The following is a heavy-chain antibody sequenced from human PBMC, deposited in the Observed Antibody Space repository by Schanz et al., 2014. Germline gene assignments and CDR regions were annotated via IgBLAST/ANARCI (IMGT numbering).Heavy chain of an antibody. V-gene: IGHV3-30*04. Sequence: HVQLVESGGGVVQPGRSLRLSCAASGFTFSTCAMHWVRQAPGKGLEWVAVISYEGNDKYYGDSVKGRFTISRDSPKNRLYLQMNSLRPEDSGVYYCARQRSYFYAMDVWGQGTTVTVSS. CDR1: GFTFSTCA. J-gene: IGHJ6*02. CDR2: ISYEGNDK. CDR3: ARQRSYFYAMDV.